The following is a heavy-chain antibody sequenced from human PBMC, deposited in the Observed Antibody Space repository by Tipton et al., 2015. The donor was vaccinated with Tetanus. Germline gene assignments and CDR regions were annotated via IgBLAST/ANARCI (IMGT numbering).Heavy chain of an antibody. CDR1: GASINAGGYL. Sequence: LRLSCTVSGASINAGGYLWTWVRQRPGKGLEWVGDKFFTALTSYTPSLSSRVTISVDSFKNHFSLNLTSVTAADTAVYFCARGLPREPFYLDYWVQGKQVSVSS. V-gene: IGHV4-31*02. D-gene: IGHD1-26*01. CDR2: KFFTALT. J-gene: IGHJ4*02. CDR3: ARGLPREPFYLDY.